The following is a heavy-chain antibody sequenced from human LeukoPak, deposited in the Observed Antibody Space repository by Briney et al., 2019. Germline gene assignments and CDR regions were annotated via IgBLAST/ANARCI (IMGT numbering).Heavy chain of an antibody. CDR1: GGSVSSGGYY. CDR2: IYNSGST. J-gene: IGHJ2*01. CDR3: ARDVDTTMRRHFDL. V-gene: IGHV4-31*03. D-gene: IGHD5-18*01. Sequence: SETLSLTCTVSGGSVSSGGYYWSWIRQNPGKGLEWIGWIGYIYNSGSTYYNPSLESRVTISIDTSRNQFSLTLRSVTAADTAVYYCARDVDTTMRRHFDLWGRGTLVTVSS.